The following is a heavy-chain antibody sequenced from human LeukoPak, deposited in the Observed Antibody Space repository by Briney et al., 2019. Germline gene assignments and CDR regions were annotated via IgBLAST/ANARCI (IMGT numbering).Heavy chain of an antibody. CDR2: IIPIFGTA. V-gene: IGHV1-69*01. CDR3: ARRGGLGSGSYYNEYFQH. CDR1: GGTFSSYA. Sequence: SVKVSCKASGGTFSSYAISWVRQAPGQGLEWMGGIIPIFGTANYAQKFQGRVTITADESTSTAYMELSGLRSEDTAVYYCARRGGLGSGSYYNEYFQHWGQGTLVTVSS. J-gene: IGHJ1*01. D-gene: IGHD3-10*01.